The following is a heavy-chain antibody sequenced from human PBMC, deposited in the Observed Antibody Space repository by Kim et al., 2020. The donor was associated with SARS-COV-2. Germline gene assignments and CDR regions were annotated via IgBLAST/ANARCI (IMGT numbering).Heavy chain of an antibody. Sequence: GGSLRLSCAASGFTFSTYDMHWVRQGTGKGLEWVSAIGPTGGTHYSVSVKGRFTISRENAKNSLYLQMNSLTVGDTAVYYCTSSVPGIGAFDFWGRGTVVTVSS. J-gene: IGHJ3*01. V-gene: IGHV3-13*01. CDR2: IGPTGGT. CDR3: TSSVPGIGAFDF. D-gene: IGHD6-13*01. CDR1: GFTFSTYD.